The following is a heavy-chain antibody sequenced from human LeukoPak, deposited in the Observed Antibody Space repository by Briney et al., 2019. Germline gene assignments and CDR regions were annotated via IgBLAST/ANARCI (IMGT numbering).Heavy chain of an antibody. Sequence: ASVKVSCKASGYTFTSYYMHWVRQAPGQGLEWMGLINPTGGSTGYAQKFQGRVTMTRDMSTSTDYMELSSLRSEDTAIYHCARDNSVGDNAWWFDPWGQGTLVTVSS. CDR2: INPTGGST. J-gene: IGHJ5*02. D-gene: IGHD3-16*01. V-gene: IGHV1-46*01. CDR3: ARDNSVGDNAWWFDP. CDR1: GYTFTSYY.